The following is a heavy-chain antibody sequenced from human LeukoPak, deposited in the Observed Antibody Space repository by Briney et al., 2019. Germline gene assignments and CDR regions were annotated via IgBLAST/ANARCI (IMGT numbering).Heavy chain of an antibody. V-gene: IGHV4-39*01. CDR3: AGHARSMAAMVPFDS. CDR2: IYYTGST. CDR1: GGSISSNGYY. D-gene: IGHD5-18*01. Sequence: SETLSLTCTVSGGSISSNGYYWGWVRQPPGKGLEWIGSIYYTGSTYYNPSLKTRVTISVDTPKNQFSLKLSSVTAADTAVYHCAGHARSMAAMVPFDSWGQGTLVTVSS. J-gene: IGHJ4*02.